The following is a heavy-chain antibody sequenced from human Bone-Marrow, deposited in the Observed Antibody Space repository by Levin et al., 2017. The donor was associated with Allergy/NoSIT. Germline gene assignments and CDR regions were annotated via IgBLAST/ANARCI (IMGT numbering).Heavy chain of an antibody. V-gene: IGHV3-30*04. CDR2: ISYDGTKK. J-gene: IGHJ6*02. Sequence: GESLKISCSASGFTFSNYAMHWVRLVPGKGLEWVAVISYDGTKKFHAESVKGRFTISRDNSMNTLFLQMTTLRSDDTSVYYCARASSRRGYGLDVWGQGTTVTVSS. CDR1: GFTFSNYA. D-gene: IGHD3-10*01. CDR3: ARASSRRGYGLDV.